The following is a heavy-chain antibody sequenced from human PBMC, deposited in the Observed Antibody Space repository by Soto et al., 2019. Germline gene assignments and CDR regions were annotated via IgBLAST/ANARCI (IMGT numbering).Heavy chain of an antibody. CDR1: GFTFGDIA. CDR2: VTGSATNI. D-gene: IGHD3-9*01. V-gene: IGHV3-23*01. J-gene: IGHJ4*02. CDR3: AKGGATYGLLTHDY. Sequence: EVQLLESGGGLIKPGGSRKISCAAPGFTFGDIAMGRVRQAPGKGLGWVATVTGSATNIYYTDSVKGRFAVSRDNSRDTLYLQMNRLTAEDTAIYYCAKGGATYGLLTHDYWGQGTLVTVSS.